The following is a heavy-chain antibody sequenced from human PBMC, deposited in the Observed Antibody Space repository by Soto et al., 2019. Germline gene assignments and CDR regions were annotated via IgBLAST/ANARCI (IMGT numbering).Heavy chain of an antibody. CDR3: ARHCSRTTCIYYYGMDV. J-gene: IGHJ6*02. CDR1: GYSFTTYW. V-gene: IGHV5-10-1*01. D-gene: IGHD2-2*01. Sequence: GESLKISCKGSGYSFTTYWINWVRQMPGKGLEWMGKIDPTGSYVNYSPSFQGHVTISSDKSISTTYLQWSTLMASDTATYYCARHCSRTTCIYYYGMDVWGQGTTVTVSS. CDR2: IDPTGSYV.